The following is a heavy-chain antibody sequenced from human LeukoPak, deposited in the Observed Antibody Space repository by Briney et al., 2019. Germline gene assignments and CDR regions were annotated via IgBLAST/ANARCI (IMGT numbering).Heavy chain of an antibody. CDR1: GYTFTDYW. J-gene: IGHJ3*02. CDR2: IYPGDSDT. Sequence: GESLKISCKGSGYTFTDYWIGWVRQMPGKGLEWMGLIYPGDSDTRYSPSFLGQVTISADKSISTAYLQWSSLKASDTATYYCARRGYSYVGAFDIWGQGTMVTVSS. CDR3: ARRGYSYVGAFDI. D-gene: IGHD5-18*01. V-gene: IGHV5-51*01.